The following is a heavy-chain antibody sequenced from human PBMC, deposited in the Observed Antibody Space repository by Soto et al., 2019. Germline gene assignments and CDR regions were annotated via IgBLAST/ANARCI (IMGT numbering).Heavy chain of an antibody. CDR3: AREGHSSWEWLDP. CDR2: VYHTGAT. Sequence: QVQLQESGPGLVEPSQTLSLVCSVSGDPLSYVVYYWSWVRQSPGKALDWIGFVYHTGATYYHPSLESRVTMAVDMSKNEFSLKLTSVTAADTATYYCAREGHSSWEWLDPWGQGIPVTFPS. D-gene: IGHD1-26*01. V-gene: IGHV4-31*03. CDR1: GDPLSYVVYY. J-gene: IGHJ5*02.